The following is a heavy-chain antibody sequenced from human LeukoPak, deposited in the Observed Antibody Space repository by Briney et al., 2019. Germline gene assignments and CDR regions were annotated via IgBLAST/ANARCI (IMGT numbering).Heavy chain of an antibody. V-gene: IGHV1-69*13. Sequence: ASVKVYCKASGGTFSSYAISWVRQAPGQGLEWMGGIIPIFGTANYAQKFQGRVTITADESTSTAYMELSSLRSEDTAVYYCARGSGYYDSSGYYSETFDYWGQGTLVTVSS. CDR2: IIPIFGTA. CDR3: ARGSGYYDSSGYYSETFDY. J-gene: IGHJ4*02. CDR1: GGTFSSYA. D-gene: IGHD3-22*01.